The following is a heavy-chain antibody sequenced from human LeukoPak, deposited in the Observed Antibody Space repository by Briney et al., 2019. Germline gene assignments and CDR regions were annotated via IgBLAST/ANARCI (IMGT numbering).Heavy chain of an antibody. CDR3: ARDHISMDSYCSSTSCYYYYYYYMDV. V-gene: IGHV1-69*05. D-gene: IGHD2-2*01. Sequence: GASVKVSCKASGGAFSSYAISWVRQAPGQGLEWMGGIIPIFGTANYAQKFQGRVTITTDESTSTAYMELSSLRSEDTAVYYCARDHISMDSYCSSTSCYYYYYYYMDVWGKGTTVTVSS. CDR1: GGAFSSYA. CDR2: IIPIFGTA. J-gene: IGHJ6*03.